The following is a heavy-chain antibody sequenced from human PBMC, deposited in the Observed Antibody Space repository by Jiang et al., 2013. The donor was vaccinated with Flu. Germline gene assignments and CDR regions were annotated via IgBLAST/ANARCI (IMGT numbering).Heavy chain of an antibody. D-gene: IGHD1-14*01. Sequence: LLKPSETLSLTCAVYSGSLTGFYWSWIRQPPGKGLEWIGEIHPSGTTTYNPSLKSRVTISVDASKNQFSLKLTSVTAADTAAYYCARGCRDLVNDHHLLCEFDYWGQGTLGHRLL. CDR1: SGSLTGFY. CDR3: ARGCRDLVNDHHLLCEFDY. CDR2: IHPSGTT. V-gene: IGHV4-34*01. J-gene: IGHJ4*02.